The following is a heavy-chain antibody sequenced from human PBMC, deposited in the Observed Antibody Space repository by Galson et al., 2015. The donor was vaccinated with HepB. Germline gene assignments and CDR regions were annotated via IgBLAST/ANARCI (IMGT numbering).Heavy chain of an antibody. V-gene: IGHV5-51*01. CDR1: GYSFTSYW. CDR3: ARQGLMVRGAIIPARFDP. J-gene: IGHJ5*02. D-gene: IGHD3-10*01. Sequence: QSGAEVKKPGESLKISCKGPGYSFTSYWIGWVRQMPGKGLEWMGIIYPGDSDTRYSPSFQGQVTISADKSISTAYLQWSSLKASDTAMYYCARQGLMVRGAIIPARFDPWGQGTLVTVSS. CDR2: IYPGDSDT.